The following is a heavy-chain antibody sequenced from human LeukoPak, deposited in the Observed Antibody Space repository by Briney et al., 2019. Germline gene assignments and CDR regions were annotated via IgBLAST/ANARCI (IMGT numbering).Heavy chain of an antibody. D-gene: IGHD3-3*01. CDR1: GYTLTELS. Sequence: ASVKVSCKVSGYTLTELSMHWVRQAPGKGLEWMGGFDPEDGETIYAQKFQGRVTITTDESTSTAYMELSSLRSEDTAVYYCARDLGRNYDFWSGYSGVWFDPWGQGTLVTVSS. J-gene: IGHJ5*02. CDR2: FDPEDGET. V-gene: IGHV1-24*01. CDR3: ARDLGRNYDFWSGYSGVWFDP.